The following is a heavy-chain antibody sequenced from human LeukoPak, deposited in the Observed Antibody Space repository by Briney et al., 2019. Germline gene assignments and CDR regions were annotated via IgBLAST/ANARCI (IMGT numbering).Heavy chain of an antibody. V-gene: IGHV3-21*01. D-gene: IGHD6-13*01. CDR3: ARDRRGMAFDI. CDR2: ISSSSSYI. Sequence: GGSLRLSCAASGFTFSSYSMNWVRQAPGKGLEWVSSISSSSSYIYYADSVKGRFTISRDNAKNSLYLQMNSLRAEDTAVYYCARDRRGMAFDIWGQGTMVTVSS. J-gene: IGHJ3*02. CDR1: GFTFSSYS.